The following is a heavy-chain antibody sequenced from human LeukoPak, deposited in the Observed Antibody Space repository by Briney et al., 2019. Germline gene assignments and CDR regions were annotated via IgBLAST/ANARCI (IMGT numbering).Heavy chain of an antibody. Sequence: SETLSLTCTVSGYSISSGYYWGWIRQPPGKGLEWIGSIYHSGSTYYNPSLKSRVTISVDTSKNQFSLKLSSVTAADTAVYYCATSRGWLQPFDYWGQGTLVTVSS. CDR3: ATSRGWLQPFDY. J-gene: IGHJ4*02. CDR2: IYHSGST. CDR1: GYSISSGYY. V-gene: IGHV4-38-2*02. D-gene: IGHD5-24*01.